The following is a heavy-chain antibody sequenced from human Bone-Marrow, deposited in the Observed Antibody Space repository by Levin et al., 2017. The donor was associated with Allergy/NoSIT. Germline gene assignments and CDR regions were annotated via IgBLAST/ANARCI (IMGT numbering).Heavy chain of an antibody. J-gene: IGHJ5*02. D-gene: IGHD5-12*01. Sequence: ASVKVSCKASGYSFTHYAIHWVRQAPGQRLEWMGWINPVNGNTKYSQNFQGRVNITKDTSASTVYVELSSLRSEDTAVYYCAREVIPRGSSRQWLPLDWFDPWGQGTLVTVSS. CDR3: AREVIPRGSSRQWLPLDWFDP. V-gene: IGHV1-3*01. CDR2: INPVNGNT. CDR1: GYSFTHYA.